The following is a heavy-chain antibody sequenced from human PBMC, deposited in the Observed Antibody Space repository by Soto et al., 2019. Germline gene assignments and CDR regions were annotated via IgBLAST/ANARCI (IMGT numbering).Heavy chain of an antibody. CDR3: AKCSDFWIGYYY. Sequence: GGSLRLSCAASGFTFSSYGMHWVRQAPGKGLEWVAVISYDGSNKYYADSVKGRFTISRDNSKNTLYLQMNSLRAEDTAVYYCAKCSDFWIGYYYWGQGTLVTVSS. D-gene: IGHD3-3*01. V-gene: IGHV3-30*18. CDR2: ISYDGSNK. J-gene: IGHJ4*02. CDR1: GFTFSSYG.